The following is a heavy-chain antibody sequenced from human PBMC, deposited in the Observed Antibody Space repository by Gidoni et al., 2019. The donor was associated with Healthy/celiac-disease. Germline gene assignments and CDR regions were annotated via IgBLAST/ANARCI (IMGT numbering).Heavy chain of an antibody. CDR2: IDPIDSYT. CDR1: GYSFTSSR. D-gene: IGHD2-2*01. V-gene: IGHV5-10-1*03. Sequence: EVQLVQSGAEVKTPGASLRRPCKGSGYSFTSSRISWVRQMPGKGLEWMGRIDPIDSYTNYSPSFQGHVAISAGKSISTAYLQWSSLKASDTAMYYCARHAWNIVVVPAALFDYWGQGTLVTVSS. J-gene: IGHJ4*02. CDR3: ARHAWNIVVVPAALFDY.